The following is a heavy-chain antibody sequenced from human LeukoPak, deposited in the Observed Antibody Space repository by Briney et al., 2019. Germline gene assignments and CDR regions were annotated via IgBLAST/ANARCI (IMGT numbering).Heavy chain of an antibody. CDR2: LYTDDTT. CDR1: GFTFRDYY. D-gene: IGHD1-1*01. CDR3: ARGGAFYWNPRY. J-gene: IGHJ4*02. Sequence: PGGSLSLSCVASGFTFRDYYMSWVRQAPGKGLEGVSLLYTDDTTIYADSVEGRFTISRDDSKNTIYLHMTTLRGEDTAVYYCARGGAFYWNPRYWGQGTLVTVSS. V-gene: IGHV3-53*01.